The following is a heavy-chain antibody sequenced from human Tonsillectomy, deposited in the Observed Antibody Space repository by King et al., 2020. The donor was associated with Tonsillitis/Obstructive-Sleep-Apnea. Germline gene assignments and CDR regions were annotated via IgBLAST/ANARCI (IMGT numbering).Heavy chain of an antibody. J-gene: IGHJ3*02. CDR3: ARVDPGHHCSSGSCSSWAFDI. CDR2: INSDGSST. Sequence: VQLVESGGGLVQPGGSLRLSCAASGFTFSSYWMHWVRQAPGKGLVWVSRINSDGSSTIYADSVKGRFTISRDNAKNTLYLQMNSLRAEDTAVYYCARVDPGHHCSSGSCSSWAFDIWGQGTMVTASS. V-gene: IGHV3-74*01. D-gene: IGHD2-15*01. CDR1: GFTFSSYW.